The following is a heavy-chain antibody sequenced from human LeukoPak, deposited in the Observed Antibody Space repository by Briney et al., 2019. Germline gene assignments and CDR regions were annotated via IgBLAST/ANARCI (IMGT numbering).Heavy chain of an antibody. V-gene: IGHV4-39*01. J-gene: IGHJ6*02. Sequence: SETLSLTCTVSGGSISSYYWGWIRQPPGKGLEWIGSIYYSGSTYYNPSLKSRVTISVDTSKNQFSLKLSSVTAADTAVYYCARGYSSSWYHPSLYYYHGMDVWGQGTTVTVSS. D-gene: IGHD6-13*01. CDR1: GGSISSYY. CDR2: IYYSGST. CDR3: ARGYSSSWYHPSLYYYHGMDV.